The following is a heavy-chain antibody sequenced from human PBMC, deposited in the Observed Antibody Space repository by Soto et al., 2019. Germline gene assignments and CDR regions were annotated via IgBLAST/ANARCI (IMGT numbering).Heavy chain of an antibody. D-gene: IGHD2-21*02. V-gene: IGHV3-23*01. J-gene: IGHJ3*02. Sequence: GGSLRLSCAASGFTFSSYAMSWVRQAPGKGLEWVSAISGSGGSTYYADSVKGRFTISRDNSKNTLYLLMNSLRAEDRAVYYCAKCSGGDCYSDAFDIWGQGTMVTVSS. CDR3: AKCSGGDCYSDAFDI. CDR1: GFTFSSYA. CDR2: ISGSGGST.